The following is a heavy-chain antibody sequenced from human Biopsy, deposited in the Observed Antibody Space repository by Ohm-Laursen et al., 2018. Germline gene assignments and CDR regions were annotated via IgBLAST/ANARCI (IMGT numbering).Heavy chain of an antibody. CDR1: KFTVRTNS. Sequence: SLRLSCSASKFTVRTNSMSWVRLAPGKGLEWVSVIYAGATTYYPDSVKGRFTISRDNSRNTVYLQMDSLRGEDTAVDFCARGSGSGFYFDQWGQGTLVTVSS. D-gene: IGHD2-15*01. CDR2: IYAGATT. J-gene: IGHJ4*02. V-gene: IGHV3-66*01. CDR3: ARGSGSGFYFDQ.